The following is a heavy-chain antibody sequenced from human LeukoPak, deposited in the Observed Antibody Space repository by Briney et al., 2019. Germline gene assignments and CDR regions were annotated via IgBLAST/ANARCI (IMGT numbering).Heavy chain of an antibody. CDR3: ARDFYDFWSGYYTVYYFDY. J-gene: IGHJ4*02. D-gene: IGHD3-3*01. CDR2: ISAYNGNT. Sequence: GASVRVSCKASGYTFTTYAISWVRQAPGQGLEWMGWISAYNGNTNYAQKLQGRVTMTTDTSTSTAYMELRSLRSDDTAVYYCARDFYDFWSGYYTVYYFDYWGQGTLVTVSS. CDR1: GYTFTTYA. V-gene: IGHV1-18*01.